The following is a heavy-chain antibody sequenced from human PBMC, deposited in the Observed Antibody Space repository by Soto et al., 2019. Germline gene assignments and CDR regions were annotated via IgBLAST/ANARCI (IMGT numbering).Heavy chain of an antibody. CDR2: IDPSGGVT. J-gene: IGHJ4*02. V-gene: IGHV1-46*01. CDR1: GYTITKVL. Sequence: GGPLKGSRKGSGYTITKVLISRGRKAPRQRPGWMGMIDPSGGVTRDAQRFQGRITMTSDTSTSSVYMELRGLTSEDTAVYYCARDVIGHDNYETIGYYFDHWGPGTLVTVSS. CDR3: ARDVIGHDNYETIGYYFDH. D-gene: IGHD3-16*01.